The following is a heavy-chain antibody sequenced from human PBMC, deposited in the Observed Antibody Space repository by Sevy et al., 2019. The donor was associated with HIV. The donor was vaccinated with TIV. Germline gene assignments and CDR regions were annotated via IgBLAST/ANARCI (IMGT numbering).Heavy chain of an antibody. D-gene: IGHD3-10*01. J-gene: IGHJ4*02. Sequence: SETLSLTCAVYGGSFSGHYWSWIGQPPGKGLEWIGEINRGGSTNYNPSLKSRITISLDTSKNQFSLKLSSVTAADTAVYYCARGYASGSYWVYWGQGTLVTVSS. CDR3: ARGYASGSYWVY. CDR1: GGSFSGHY. CDR2: INRGGST. V-gene: IGHV4-34*01.